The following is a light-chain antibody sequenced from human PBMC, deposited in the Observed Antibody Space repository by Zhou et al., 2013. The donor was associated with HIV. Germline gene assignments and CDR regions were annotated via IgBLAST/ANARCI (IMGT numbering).Light chain of an antibody. Sequence: ELVLTQSPGTLSLSPGERATLSCRASQIVRSEYQAWYQQKPGQAPRLLIYGASSRATGIPDRFSGSGSGTDFTLTISRLEPEDFAVYYCQQYDSSPRTFGQGTKVEIK. CDR1: QIVRSEY. J-gene: IGKJ1*01. CDR2: GAS. CDR3: QQYDSSPRT. V-gene: IGKV3-20*01.